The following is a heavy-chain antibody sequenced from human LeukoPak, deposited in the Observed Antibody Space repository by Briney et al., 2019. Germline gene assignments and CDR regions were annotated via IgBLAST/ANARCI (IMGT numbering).Heavy chain of an antibody. V-gene: IGHV1-69*01. CDR3: ASGSISGSYPKGFDY. CDR2: IIPIFGTA. CDR1: GGTHSSYA. D-gene: IGHD1-26*01. J-gene: IGHJ4*02. Sequence: ASVKVSCKASGGTHSSYAINWVRQAPGQGLEWMGGIIPIFGTANYAQKFQGRVTITADESTSTAYMELSSLRSEDTAVYYCASGSISGSYPKGFDYWGQGTLVTVSS.